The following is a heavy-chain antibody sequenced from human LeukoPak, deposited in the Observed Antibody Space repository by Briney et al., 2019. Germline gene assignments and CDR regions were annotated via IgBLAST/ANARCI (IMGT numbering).Heavy chain of an antibody. CDR3: ARVNRDYGGPSFDY. CDR2: IYYSGST. Sequence: SETLSLTCSVSGGSISSYYWSWIRQPPGKGLEWIGYIYYSGSTNYNPSLKSRVTISVDTSKNQFSLKLSSVTAADTAVYYCARVNRDYGGPSFDYWGQGTLVTVSS. CDR1: GGSISSYY. J-gene: IGHJ4*02. D-gene: IGHD4-23*01. V-gene: IGHV4-59*01.